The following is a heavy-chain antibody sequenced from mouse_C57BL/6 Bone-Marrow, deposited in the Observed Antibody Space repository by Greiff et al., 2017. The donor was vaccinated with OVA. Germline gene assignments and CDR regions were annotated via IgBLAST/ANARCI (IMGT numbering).Heavy chain of an antibody. CDR2: INPYNGDT. CDR3: ARREDGYFLDY. CDR1: GYSFTGYF. D-gene: IGHD2-3*01. Sequence: VQLKESGPELVKPGDSVKISCKASGYSFTGYFMNWVMQSHGKSLEWIGRINPYNGDTFYNQKFKGKATLTVDKSSSTAHMELRSLTSEDSAVYYCARREDGYFLDYWGQGTTLTVSS. V-gene: IGHV1-20*01. J-gene: IGHJ2*01.